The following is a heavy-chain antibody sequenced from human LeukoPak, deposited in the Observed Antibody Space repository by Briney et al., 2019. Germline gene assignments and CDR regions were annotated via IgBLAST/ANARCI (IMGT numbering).Heavy chain of an antibody. CDR2: IWYDGSIK. CDR3: ARVGSGSYFLDGFDI. V-gene: IGHV3-33*01. J-gene: IGHJ3*02. Sequence: PGRSLRLSCAASGFTFSSYGMHCVRQAPGKGLEWVAVIWYDGSIKYYADSVKGRFTISRDNPKNTLYLQMNSLRAEDTAVYYCARVGSGSYFLDGFDIWGQGTMVTVSS. D-gene: IGHD1-26*01. CDR1: GFTFSSYG.